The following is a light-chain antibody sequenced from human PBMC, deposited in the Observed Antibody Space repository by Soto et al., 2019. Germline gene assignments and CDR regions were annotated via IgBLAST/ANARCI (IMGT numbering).Light chain of an antibody. CDR3: QQYNTYGLT. CDR1: QSISTW. Sequence: DIQMTQSPSTLSASVGDRVTITCRASQSISTWLAWYQQKPGNAPKLLIFDASNLESGVPSRFSGSGSDTEFTFTISSLQPDDFATYYCQQYNTYGLTFGGGTKLEIK. J-gene: IGKJ4*02. CDR2: DAS. V-gene: IGKV1-5*01.